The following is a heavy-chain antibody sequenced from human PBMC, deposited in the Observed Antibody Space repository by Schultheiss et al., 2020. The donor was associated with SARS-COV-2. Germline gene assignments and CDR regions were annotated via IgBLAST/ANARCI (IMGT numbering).Heavy chain of an antibody. CDR2: TYYRSKWYN. D-gene: IGHD2-15*01. CDR3: AGASGGWYSSYWYFDL. V-gene: IGHV6-1*01. CDR1: GDSVSSNSAA. Sequence: SQTLSLTCAISGDSVSSNSAAWNWIRQSPSRGLEWLGRTYYRSKWYNDYAVSVKSRITINPDTSKNQFSLQLNSVTPEDTAVYYCAGASGGWYSSYWYFDLWGRGTLVTVSS. J-gene: IGHJ2*01.